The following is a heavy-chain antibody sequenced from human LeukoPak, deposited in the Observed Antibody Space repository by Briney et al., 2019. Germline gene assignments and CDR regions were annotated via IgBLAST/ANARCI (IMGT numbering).Heavy chain of an antibody. J-gene: IGHJ3*02. D-gene: IGHD3-10*01. Sequence: GGSLRLSCAASGFTFSSYAISWVRQAPGQGLEWMGRIIPILGIANYAQKFQGRVTITADKSTSTAYMELSSLRSEDTAVYYCARDRPVLWFGENLDAFDIWGQGTMVTVSS. V-gene: IGHV1-69*04. CDR2: IIPILGIA. CDR1: GFTFSSYA. CDR3: ARDRPVLWFGENLDAFDI.